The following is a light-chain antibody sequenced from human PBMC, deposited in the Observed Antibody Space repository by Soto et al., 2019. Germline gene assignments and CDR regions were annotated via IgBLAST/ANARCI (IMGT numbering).Light chain of an antibody. Sequence: QTVVTQSSSASASLGSSVKLTCTLSSGHSSYIIAWHQQQPGKAPRYLMKLEGSGSYNKGSGVPDRFSVSSSGADRYLTISNLQFEDEADYYCETWDSNTRVFGTGTKVTVL. CDR3: ETWDSNTRV. V-gene: IGLV4-60*02. J-gene: IGLJ1*01. CDR1: SGHSSYI. CDR2: LEGSGSY.